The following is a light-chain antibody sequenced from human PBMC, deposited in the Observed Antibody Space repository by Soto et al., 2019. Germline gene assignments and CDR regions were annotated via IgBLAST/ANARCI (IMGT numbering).Light chain of an antibody. CDR2: AVS. Sequence: QSVLTQPRSVSGSPGQSVTISCTGTNSDVGGYDRVSWYQQLPGKAPKVIIFAVSCRPSGVPDRFSGSKAGNTASLTISGLQADDEADYYCYSYTASDTWVFGGGTKVTVL. CDR1: NSDVGGYDR. CDR3: YSYTASDTWV. V-gene: IGLV2-11*01. J-gene: IGLJ3*02.